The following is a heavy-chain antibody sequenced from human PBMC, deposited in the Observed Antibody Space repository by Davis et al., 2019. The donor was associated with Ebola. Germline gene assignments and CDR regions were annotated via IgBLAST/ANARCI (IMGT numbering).Heavy chain of an antibody. J-gene: IGHJ4*02. CDR1: GGSISSGDYY. Sequence: SETLSLTCTVSGGSISSGDYYWSWIRQPPGKGLEWIGYIYYSGSTYYNPSLKSRVTISVDTSKNQFSLKLSSVTAADTAVYYCASISSSSWYYFDYWGQGTLVTVSS. CDR2: IYYSGST. V-gene: IGHV4-30-4*02. CDR3: ASISSSSWYYFDY. D-gene: IGHD6-13*01.